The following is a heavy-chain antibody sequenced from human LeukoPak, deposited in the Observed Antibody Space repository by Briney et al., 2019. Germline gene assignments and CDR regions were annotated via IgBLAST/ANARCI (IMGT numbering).Heavy chain of an antibody. J-gene: IGHJ4*02. CDR2: IHYSGST. D-gene: IGHD3-22*01. CDR3: AKKGGYYFPFDY. V-gene: IGHV4-59*12. CDR1: GGSISSYY. Sequence: SETLSLTCTVSGGSISSYYWSWIRQPPGKGVEWIGYIHYSGSTNYNPSLKSRVTISVDTSKNQFSLKLSSVTAADTAVYYCAKKGGYYFPFDYWGQGTLVTVSS.